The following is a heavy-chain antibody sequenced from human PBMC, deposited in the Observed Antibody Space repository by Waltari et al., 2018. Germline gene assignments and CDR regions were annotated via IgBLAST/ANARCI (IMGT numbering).Heavy chain of an antibody. J-gene: IGHJ4*02. Sequence: EVQLVESGGGLVQPGGSMTLSCAASGFTFSTYWMTWVRQTPGKGLEWVGNIRYDGGEKVYVDSVKGRFIVSKDNAKNSLYLQMNSLRAEDTAVYYCARGAGLIWFGEADPRRFDYWGQGTQVTVSS. CDR2: IRYDGGEK. CDR3: ARGAGLIWFGEADPRRFDY. V-gene: IGHV3-7*01. CDR1: GFTFSTYW. D-gene: IGHD3-10*01.